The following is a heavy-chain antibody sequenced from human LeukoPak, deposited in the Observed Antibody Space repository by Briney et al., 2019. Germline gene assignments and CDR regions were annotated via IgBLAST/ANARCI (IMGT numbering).Heavy chain of an antibody. CDR3: AKVRWDNSGWYYLDS. CDR2: ISSSSSYI. Sequence: NPGGSLRLSCAASGFTFSSYSMNWVRQAPGKGLEWVSSISSSSSYIYYADSVKGRFTISRDNAKNSLYLQMNSLRAEDTAVYYCAKVRWDNSGWYYLDSWGQGTLVAVSS. V-gene: IGHV3-21*01. J-gene: IGHJ4*02. D-gene: IGHD6-19*01. CDR1: GFTFSSYS.